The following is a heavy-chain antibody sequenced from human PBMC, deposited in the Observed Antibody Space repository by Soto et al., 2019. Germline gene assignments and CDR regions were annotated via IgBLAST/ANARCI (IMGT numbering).Heavy chain of an antibody. V-gene: IGHV1-8*01. CDR2: MNPNSGNT. CDR3: ARGPLLRYFDWLARRYYFDY. Sequence: ASVKVSCKASGYTFTSYDINWVRQATGQGLEWMGWMNPNSGNTGYAQKFQGRVTMTRNTSISTAYMELSSLRSEDTAVYYCARGPLLRYFDWLARRYYFDYWGQGTLVTVSS. D-gene: IGHD3-9*01. J-gene: IGHJ4*02. CDR1: GYTFTSYD.